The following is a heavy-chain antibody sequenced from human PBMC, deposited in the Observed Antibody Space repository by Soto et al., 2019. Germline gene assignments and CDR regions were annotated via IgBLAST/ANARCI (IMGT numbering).Heavy chain of an antibody. V-gene: IGHV1-69*06. Sequence: QVQLVQSGAEVKKPGSSVKVSCKASGGTFSSYAISWVRQAPGQGLEWMGGIIPIFGTANYAQTFQGRVTITADKSTSTAYMELSSLRSEDTAVYYCARGGFLEWLPDYYYYGMDVWGQGTTVTVSS. CDR3: ARGGFLEWLPDYYYYGMDV. CDR1: GGTFSSYA. D-gene: IGHD3-3*01. J-gene: IGHJ6*02. CDR2: IIPIFGTA.